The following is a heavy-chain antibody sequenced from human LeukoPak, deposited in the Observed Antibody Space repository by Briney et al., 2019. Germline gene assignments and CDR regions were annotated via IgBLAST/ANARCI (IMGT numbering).Heavy chain of an antibody. D-gene: IGHD5-18*01. Sequence: GASVKVSCKASGGTFSSYAISWVRQAPGQGLEWMGGIIPIFGTANYAQKFQGRVTITADESTSTAYMELSSLRSEDTAVYYCARERRGYSYGSAYGMDVWGQGTTVTVSS. CDR3: ARERRGYSYGSAYGMDV. CDR2: IIPIFGTA. V-gene: IGHV1-69*13. J-gene: IGHJ6*02. CDR1: GGTFSSYA.